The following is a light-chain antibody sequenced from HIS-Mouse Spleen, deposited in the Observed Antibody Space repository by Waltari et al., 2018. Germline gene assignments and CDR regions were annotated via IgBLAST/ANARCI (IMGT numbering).Light chain of an antibody. CDR1: AWPEKY. CDR3: YSTDSSGNHRV. J-gene: IGLJ2*01. V-gene: IGLV3-10*01. Sequence: SYELTQPPSVSVSPVHTPRIACSVKAWPEKYGHLYQQKSGQAPVLVIYEDSKRPSGIPERFSGSSSGTMATLTISGAQVEDEADYYCYSTDSSGNHRVFGGGTKLTVL. CDR2: EDS.